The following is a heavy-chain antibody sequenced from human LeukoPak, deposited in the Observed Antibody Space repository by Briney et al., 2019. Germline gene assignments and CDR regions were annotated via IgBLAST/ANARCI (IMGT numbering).Heavy chain of an antibody. CDR1: SGSISSYY. V-gene: IGHV4-59*01. D-gene: IGHD3-9*01. Sequence: SETLSLTCTVSSGSISSYYWSWIRQPPGKGLEYIGYIYFSGSTNYNPSLKSRVTISVDTSKNQFSLKLSSVTAADTAVYYCARDGGKGWLWFDYWGQGTLVTVSS. CDR3: ARDGGKGWLWFDY. CDR2: IYFSGST. J-gene: IGHJ4*02.